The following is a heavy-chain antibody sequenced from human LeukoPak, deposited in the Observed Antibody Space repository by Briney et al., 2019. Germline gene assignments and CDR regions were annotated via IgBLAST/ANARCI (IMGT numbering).Heavy chain of an antibody. J-gene: IGHJ4*02. CDR2: INHSGST. D-gene: IGHD6-13*01. CDR3: ATLYSSSWNIFDY. CDR1: GGSFSGYY. V-gene: IGHV4-34*01. Sequence: SETLSLTCAVYGGSFSGYYWSWIRHPPGKGLEWIGEINHSGSTTYNPSLKSRVTISVDTSNNQFSLKLISVTAADTAVYYCATLYSSSWNIFDYWGQGTLVTVSS.